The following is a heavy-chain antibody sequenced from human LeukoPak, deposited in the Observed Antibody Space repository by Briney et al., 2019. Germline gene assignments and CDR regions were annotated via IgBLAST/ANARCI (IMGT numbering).Heavy chain of an antibody. D-gene: IGHD3-10*01. CDR3: ARGKDVYYYGSGSYPAFFDY. CDR1: GFTFSSYE. Sequence: GGSLRLSCAASGFTFSSYEMNWVRQAPGKGLEWVSYISSSGSTIYYADSVKGRFTISRDNAKNSLYLQMNSLRAEDTAVYYCARGKDVYYYGSGSYPAFFDYWGQGTLVTVSS. CDR2: ISSSGSTI. V-gene: IGHV3-48*03. J-gene: IGHJ4*02.